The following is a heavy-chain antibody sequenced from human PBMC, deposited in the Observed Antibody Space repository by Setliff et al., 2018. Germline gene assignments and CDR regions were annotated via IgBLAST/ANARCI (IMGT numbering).Heavy chain of an antibody. Sequence: SETLSLTCTVSGGSISSSSYYWGWIRQPPGKGLEWIGSICYSGSTYYNPSLKSRVTISVDTSKNQFSLKLSSVTAADTAVYYCARDPYNWNYGDAFDIWGQGTMVTVSS. CDR2: ICYSGST. D-gene: IGHD1-7*01. V-gene: IGHV4-39*07. CDR3: ARDPYNWNYGDAFDI. J-gene: IGHJ3*02. CDR1: GGSISSSSYY.